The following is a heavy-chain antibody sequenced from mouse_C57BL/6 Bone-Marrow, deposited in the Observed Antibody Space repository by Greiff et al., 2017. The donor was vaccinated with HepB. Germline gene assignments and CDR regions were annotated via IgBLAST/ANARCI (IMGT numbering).Heavy chain of an antibody. CDR3: ARSITTAFAY. V-gene: IGHV2-2*01. D-gene: IGHD1-1*01. CDR2: IWSGGST. Sequence: QVQLQQSGPGLVQPSQSLSITCTVSGFSLTSYGVHWVRQSPGKGLEWLGVIWSGGSTDYNAAFISRLSISKDNSKSQVFFKMNSLQADDTAIYYCARSITTAFAYWGQGTLVTVSA. CDR1: GFSLTSYG. J-gene: IGHJ3*01.